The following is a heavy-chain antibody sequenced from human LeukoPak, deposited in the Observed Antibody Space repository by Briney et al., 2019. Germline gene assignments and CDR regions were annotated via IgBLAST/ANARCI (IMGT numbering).Heavy chain of an antibody. CDR1: GFTFSSYW. CDR3: ATPGLLGYCSSAICAPPGY. D-gene: IGHD2-2*01. V-gene: IGHV3-7*05. J-gene: IGHJ4*02. Sequence: PGGSLRLSCAASGFTFSSYWMSWVRQAPGKGLEWVANIKEDGSEKYYVDSVKGRFTISRDSAKNSLYLQMNSLRAEDTAVYYCATPGLLGYCSSAICAPPGYWGQGTLVTVSS. CDR2: IKEDGSEK.